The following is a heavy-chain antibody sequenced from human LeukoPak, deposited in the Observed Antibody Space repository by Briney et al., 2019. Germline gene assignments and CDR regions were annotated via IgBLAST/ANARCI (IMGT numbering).Heavy chain of an antibody. J-gene: IGHJ4*02. CDR2: ISYDGSNK. CDR3: ARAYSYGEFDY. CDR1: GFTFSSYA. Sequence: GGSLRLSCAASGFTFSSYAMHWVRQAPGKGLEWVAVISYDGSNKYYADSVKGRFTISRDNSKNTLYLQMNSLRAEDTAVYYCARAYSYGEFDYWGQGTLVTVSS. V-gene: IGHV3-30*14. D-gene: IGHD5-18*01.